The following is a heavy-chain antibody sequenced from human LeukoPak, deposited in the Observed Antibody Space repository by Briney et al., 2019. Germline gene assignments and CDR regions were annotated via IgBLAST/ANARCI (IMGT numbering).Heavy chain of an antibody. CDR2: ISSTSSTM. D-gene: IGHD3-3*01. CDR3: ARESAYAFWY. CDR1: GFTFSSYA. Sequence: GGSLRLSCAASGFTFSSYAMSWVRQAPGKGLEWVSYISSTSSTMCYADSVKGRFTISRDNAKNSLYLQMNSLRDEDTAVYYCARESAYAFWYWGQGTLVAVSS. J-gene: IGHJ4*02. V-gene: IGHV3-48*02.